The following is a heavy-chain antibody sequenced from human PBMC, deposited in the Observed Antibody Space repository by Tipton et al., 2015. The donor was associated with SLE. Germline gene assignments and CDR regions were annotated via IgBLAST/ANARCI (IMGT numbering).Heavy chain of an antibody. CDR2: INWNGGST. V-gene: IGHV3-20*04. CDR1: GFSFDDYG. J-gene: IGHJ6*03. CDR3: AKAFSGIGYYMDV. Sequence: SLRLSCAGSGFSFDDYGMSWVRQAPGKGLEWVSSINWNGGSTGYVDSVKGRFTISRDNSKNALYLQMNSLTTEDTAIYYCAKAFSGIGYYMDVWGKGTTVTVSS. D-gene: IGHD1-26*01.